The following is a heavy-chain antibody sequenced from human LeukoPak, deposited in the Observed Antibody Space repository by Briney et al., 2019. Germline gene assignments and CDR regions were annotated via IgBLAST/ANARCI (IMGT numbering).Heavy chain of an antibody. CDR3: ASTTRSGWAAY. J-gene: IGHJ4*02. CDR1: GGSISSYY. V-gene: IGHV4-59*08. D-gene: IGHD6-19*01. CDR2: IYYSGST. Sequence: SETLSLTCTVSGGSISSYYWSWIRQPPGKGLEWIGYIYYSGSTNYNPSLKSRVTISVDTSKNQFSLKLSSVTAADTAVYYCASTTRSGWAAYWGQGTLVTVSS.